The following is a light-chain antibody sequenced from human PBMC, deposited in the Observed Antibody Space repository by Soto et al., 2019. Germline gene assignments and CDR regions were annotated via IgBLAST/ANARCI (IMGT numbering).Light chain of an antibody. CDR2: GAS. J-gene: IGKJ1*01. CDR3: QQYGSSPRT. V-gene: IGKV3-20*01. Sequence: EIVLTQSPGALSLSPGERATLSCGASQSVSSSYLAWYQQKPGRAPRLLTYGASTRATGIPDRFSGSGSGTDFTLTISRLEPEDFAVYYCQQYGSSPRTFGQGTKVDIK. CDR1: QSVSSSY.